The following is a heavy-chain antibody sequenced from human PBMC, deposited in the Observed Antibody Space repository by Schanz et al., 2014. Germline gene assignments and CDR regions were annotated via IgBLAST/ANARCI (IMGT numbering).Heavy chain of an antibody. CDR2: INPSGGST. J-gene: IGHJ6*02. CDR1: GYTFSSYG. D-gene: IGHD4-17*01. V-gene: IGHV1-46*01. CDR3: ARNYGGHSEESDRYGMDV. Sequence: QVQLVQSGVEVKKPGASVKVSCKASGYTFSSYGISWVRQAPGQGLEWMGIINPSGGSTTYAQKFQGRVTMTSDTSTSTVYMELSSLRSEDTAVYYCARNYGGHSEESDRYGMDVWGQGTTVTVSS.